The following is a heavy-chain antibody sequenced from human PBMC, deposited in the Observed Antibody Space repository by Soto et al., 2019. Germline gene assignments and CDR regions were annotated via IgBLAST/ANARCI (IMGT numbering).Heavy chain of an antibody. Sequence: SETLSLTCTVSGDSISSSTYYWDWLRQPPGKGLEWIGSMYYSGRTYYNPSLKSRVTISVDTYKNQFSLKLNSVTAADTAVYYCARQVQYSGDGPLDYWGQGTLVTVSS. CDR1: GDSISSSTYY. CDR3: ARQVQYSGDGPLDY. J-gene: IGHJ4*02. CDR2: MYYSGRT. D-gene: IGHD5-12*01. V-gene: IGHV4-39*01.